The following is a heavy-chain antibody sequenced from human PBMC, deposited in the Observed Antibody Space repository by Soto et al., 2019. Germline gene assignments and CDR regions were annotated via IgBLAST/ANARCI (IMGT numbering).Heavy chain of an antibody. CDR1: GGSISSGGYS. J-gene: IGHJ6*02. CDR2: TYQSGSA. Sequence: PSLTCTVSGGSISSGGYSWTWIRQSPGKGLEWIGYTYQSGSAYYNPSLKSRVTISVDRSKNQFSLNLTSVTAADTAVYYCARDYYGMDVWGQGTTVTVSS. V-gene: IGHV4-30-2*06. CDR3: ARDYYGMDV.